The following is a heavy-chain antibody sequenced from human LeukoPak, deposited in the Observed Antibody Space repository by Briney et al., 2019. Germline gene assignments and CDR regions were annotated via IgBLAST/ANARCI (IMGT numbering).Heavy chain of an antibody. V-gene: IGHV4-59*02. J-gene: IGHJ3*01. CDR2: VSYSGGT. CDR3: ARAPMAITTSASPDAFDF. CDR1: GDSVSGHY. D-gene: IGHD5-12*01. Sequence: PSETLSLTCTVSGDSVSGHYWSWIRQTPGKGLEWIGYVSYSGGTNYNPSLKRRVSISLDTSKNQFSLKLSSPAAADPAVYYCARAPMAITTSASPDAFDFWGQGTMFTVSS.